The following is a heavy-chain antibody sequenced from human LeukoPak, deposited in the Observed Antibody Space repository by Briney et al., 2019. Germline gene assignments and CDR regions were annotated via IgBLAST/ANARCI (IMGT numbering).Heavy chain of an antibody. CDR3: ARGRQQLVSNYYYYYMDV. V-gene: IGHV4-59*01. CDR2: IYYSGST. Sequence: SETLSLTCAVYGGSFSGYYWSWIRQPPGKGLEWIGYIYYSGSTNYNPSLKSRVTISVDTSKNQFSLKLSSVTAADTAVYYCARGRQQLVSNYYYYYMDVWGKGTTVTVSS. CDR1: GGSFSGYY. D-gene: IGHD6-13*01. J-gene: IGHJ6*03.